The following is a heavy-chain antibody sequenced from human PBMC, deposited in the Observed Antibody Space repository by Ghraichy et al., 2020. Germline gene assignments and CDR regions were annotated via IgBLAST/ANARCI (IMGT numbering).Heavy chain of an antibody. Sequence: GGSLRLSCAASGFTFSSYAMSWVRQAPGKGLEWVSAISGSGGSTYYADSVKGRFTISRDNSKNTLYLQMNSLRAEDTAVYYCAKDRRWFGELWPRDYYYYYMDVWGKGTTVTVSS. D-gene: IGHD3-10*01. CDR1: GFTFSSYA. CDR2: ISGSGGST. V-gene: IGHV3-23*01. J-gene: IGHJ6*03. CDR3: AKDRRWFGELWPRDYYYYYMDV.